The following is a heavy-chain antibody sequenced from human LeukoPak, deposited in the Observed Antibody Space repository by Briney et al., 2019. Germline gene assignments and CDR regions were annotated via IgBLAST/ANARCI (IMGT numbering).Heavy chain of an antibody. CDR1: GFTLSSYW. D-gene: IGHD4-17*01. CDR3: AREITVTTGWFDP. V-gene: IGHV3-7*01. CDR2: IKQDGSEK. J-gene: IGHJ5*02. Sequence: SGGSLRLSCAASGFTLSSYWMSWVRQAPGKGLEWVANIKQDGSEKYYVDSVKGRFTISRDNAKNSLYLQMNSLRAEDTAVYYCAREITVTTGWFDPWGQGTLVTVSS.